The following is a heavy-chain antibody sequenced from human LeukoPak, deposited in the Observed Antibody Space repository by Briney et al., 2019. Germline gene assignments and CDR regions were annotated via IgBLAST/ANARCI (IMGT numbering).Heavy chain of an antibody. CDR2: IKQDGSEK. CDR3: ASGFGFDCSSTSCSYFDY. D-gene: IGHD2-2*01. CDR1: GFTFSSYW. Sequence: PGGSLRLSCAASGFTFSSYWMSWVRQAPGKGLEWVANIKQDGSEKYYVDSVKGRFTISRDNAKNSLYLQMNSLRAEDTAVYYCASGFGFDCSSTSCSYFDYWGQGPLVTVSS. J-gene: IGHJ4*02. V-gene: IGHV3-7*01.